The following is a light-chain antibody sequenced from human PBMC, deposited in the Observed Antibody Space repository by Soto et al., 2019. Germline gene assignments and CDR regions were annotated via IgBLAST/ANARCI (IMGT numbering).Light chain of an antibody. J-gene: IGLJ3*02. CDR2: EVS. Sequence: QSALTQPPSASGSPGQSVTISCTGTSSDVGGYKYVSWYQQHPGKVPKLMIYEVSKRPSGVPDRFSGSKSGNTASLTVSGLQAEDEADYYCSSYAGSNNRVFGGGTKLTVL. CDR3: SSYAGSNNRV. V-gene: IGLV2-8*01. CDR1: SSDVGGYKY.